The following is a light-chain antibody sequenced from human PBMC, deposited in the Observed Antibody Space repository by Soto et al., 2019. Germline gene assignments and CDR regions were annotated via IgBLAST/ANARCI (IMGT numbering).Light chain of an antibody. Sequence: QPVLTQPASVSGSPGQSITISCTGTNSDIGGYNYVSWYQHHPGKAPKLMTYDVSNRPSGVSDRFSGSKSGNTASLTISGLQPEDEADYYCSSYTRSSTTAFGTGTKLTVL. CDR1: NSDIGGYNY. CDR3: SSYTRSSTTA. CDR2: DVS. J-gene: IGLJ1*01. V-gene: IGLV2-14*03.